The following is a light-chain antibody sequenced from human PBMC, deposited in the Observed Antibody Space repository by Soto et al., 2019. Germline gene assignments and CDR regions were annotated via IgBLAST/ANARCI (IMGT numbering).Light chain of an antibody. CDR2: SNN. CDR1: SSNIGSNY. V-gene: IGLV1-47*02. J-gene: IGLJ3*02. CDR3: AAWDDSLSGWV. Sequence: QSVLPQPPSASGTPGQRVTLSCSGSSSNIGSNYVYWYQQLPGTAPKLLIYSNNQRPSGVPDRFSGSKSGTSASLAISGLRSEDEADYYCAAWDDSLSGWVFGGGTKLTVL.